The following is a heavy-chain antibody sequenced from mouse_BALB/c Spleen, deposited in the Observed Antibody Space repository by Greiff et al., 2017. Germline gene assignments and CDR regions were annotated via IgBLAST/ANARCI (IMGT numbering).Heavy chain of an antibody. D-gene: IGHD2-4*01. Sequence: QVQLQQPGAELVKPGASVKLSCKASGYTFTSYWMHWVKQRPGQGLEWIGEINPSNGRTNYNEKFKSKATLTVDKSSSTAYMQLSSLTSEDSAVYYCARTSTMITTSDYWGQGTTLTVSS. CDR1: GYTFTSYW. J-gene: IGHJ2*01. CDR3: ARTSTMITTSDY. V-gene: IGHV1S81*02. CDR2: INPSNGRT.